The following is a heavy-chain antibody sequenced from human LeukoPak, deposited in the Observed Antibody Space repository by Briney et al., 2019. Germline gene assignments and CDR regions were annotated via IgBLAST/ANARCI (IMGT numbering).Heavy chain of an antibody. CDR3: ARDNPFKYDYVN. J-gene: IGHJ4*02. D-gene: IGHD3-16*01. CDR2: IYTSGST. Sequence: SETLSLTCTVSGVSISSYYWSWIRQPAGKGLEWIGRIYTSGSTNYNPSLKSGVTMSVDTSKNQFSLKLSSVTAADTAVYYCARDNPFKYDYVNWGQGTLVTVSS. V-gene: IGHV4-4*07. CDR1: GVSISSYY.